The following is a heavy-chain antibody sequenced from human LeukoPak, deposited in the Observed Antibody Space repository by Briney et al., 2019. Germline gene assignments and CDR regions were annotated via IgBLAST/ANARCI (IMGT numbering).Heavy chain of an antibody. V-gene: IGHV4-59*01. D-gene: IGHD3-22*01. J-gene: IGHJ3*02. CDR3: ARGNYYDSRTYYRAFDI. Sequence: SETLSLTCTVSGGSLSSYYWSWIRQPPGKGLEWIGYIYSSGSSNYHPSLKSRVTISVDTSKNQFSLKLNAVTAADTAVYYCARGNYYDSRTYYRAFDIWGLGTMVSVSS. CDR1: GGSLSSYY. CDR2: IYSSGSS.